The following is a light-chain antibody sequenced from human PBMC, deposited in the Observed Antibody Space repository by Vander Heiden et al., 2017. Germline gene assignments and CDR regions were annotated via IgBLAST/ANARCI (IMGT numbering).Light chain of an antibody. V-gene: IGLV1-47*02. CDR1: SSNIGSNY. J-gene: IGLJ2*01. CDR2: NNS. Sequence: QSVLTPPPSASGTPGQRVTISCSGSSSNIGSNYVYCYQQRPGTAPKLLIYNNSQRPSGVPDRFSGSKSGTSASLAISGLRSEDEADYYCAAWDNSLSVVFGGGTKLTVL. CDR3: AAWDNSLSVV.